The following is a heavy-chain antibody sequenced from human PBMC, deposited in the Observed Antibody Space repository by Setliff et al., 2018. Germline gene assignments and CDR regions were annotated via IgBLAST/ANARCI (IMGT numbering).Heavy chain of an antibody. D-gene: IGHD3-10*01. CDR2: ISHDGSKR. Sequence: PGESLKISCAASGFTFNYYAMHWVRQAPGGGLEWVTFISHDGSKRHYADSVKGRFTISRDDSKNTLYLQMNSLTSEDTAVYYCARVTRPMSRGFIIRDFDYWGQGTLVTVSS. CDR1: GFTFNYYA. CDR3: ARVTRPMSRGFIIRDFDY. J-gene: IGHJ4*02. V-gene: IGHV3-30*04.